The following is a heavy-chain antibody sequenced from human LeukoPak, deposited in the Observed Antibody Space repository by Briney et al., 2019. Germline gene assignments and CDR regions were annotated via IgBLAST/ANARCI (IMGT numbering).Heavy chain of an antibody. CDR2: ISWNSGKI. CDR3: ARGLCSTSNCRLYNWFDL. D-gene: IGHD2-2*01. CDR1: GFTFGDHA. V-gene: IGHV3-9*01. J-gene: IGHJ5*02. Sequence: GGSLRLSCAVSGFTFGDHAMHWVRQVPGKGLEWVSGISWNSGKIIYADSVKGRFTISRDNGKNSLFLQMISLRPEDTALYYCARGLCSTSNCRLYNWFDLWGQGTLVSVSS.